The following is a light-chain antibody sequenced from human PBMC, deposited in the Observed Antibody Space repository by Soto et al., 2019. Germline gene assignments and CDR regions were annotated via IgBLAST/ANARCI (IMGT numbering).Light chain of an antibody. V-gene: IGKV3-11*01. CDR1: ESVTSS. CDR2: AAS. CDR3: QQRGNWPRT. Sequence: EIVMTQSPATLSVSPGDRATLSCRASESVTSSLAWYQQKPGQPPRLLIYAASTRATGIPGRFSGSGSGTDFTLTISSLELEDFAVYYCQQRGNWPRTFGQGTKVDIK. J-gene: IGKJ1*01.